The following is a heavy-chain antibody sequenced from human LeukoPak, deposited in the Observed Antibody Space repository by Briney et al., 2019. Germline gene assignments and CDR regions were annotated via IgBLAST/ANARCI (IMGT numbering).Heavy chain of an antibody. CDR3: AREGQQLDFDY. J-gene: IGHJ4*02. D-gene: IGHD6-13*01. V-gene: IGHV3-30*19. Sequence: GGSLRLSCAASGFTFSDYGMHWVRQAPGKGLEWVAVISYDGSNKYYADSVKGRFTISRDNSKNTLYLQMNSLRAEDTAVYYCAREGQQLDFDYWGQGTLVTVSS. CDR2: ISYDGSNK. CDR1: GFTFSDYG.